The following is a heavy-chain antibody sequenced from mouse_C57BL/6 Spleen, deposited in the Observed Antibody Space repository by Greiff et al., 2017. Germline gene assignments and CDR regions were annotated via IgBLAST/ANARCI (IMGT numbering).Heavy chain of an antibody. D-gene: IGHD1-1*02. CDR3: TRGGSWYFDY. V-gene: IGHV1-15*01. Sequence: VPLVESGAELVRPGASVTLSCKASGYTFTDYEMHWVKQTPVHGLEWIGAIDPETGGTAYNQKFKGKAILTADKSSSTAYMELRSLTSEDSAVYYCTRGGSWYFDYWGQGTTLTVSS. CDR1: GYTFTDYE. CDR2: IDPETGGT. J-gene: IGHJ2*01.